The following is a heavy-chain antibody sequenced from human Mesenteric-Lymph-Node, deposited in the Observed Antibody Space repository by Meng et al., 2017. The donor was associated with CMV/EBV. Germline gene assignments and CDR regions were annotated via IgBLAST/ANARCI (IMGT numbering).Heavy chain of an antibody. J-gene: IGHJ2*01. D-gene: IGHD3-3*01. V-gene: IGHV3-21*01. Sequence: GESLKISCAASGFTFSSYSMNWVRQAPGKGLEWVSSITSSSSHIYYADSVRGRFTISRDNAENSLYLQMNSLRAEDTAVYYCARDGAYYDFWSGPRQWYFDLWGRGTLVTVSS. CDR3: ARDGAYYDFWSGPRQWYFDL. CDR2: ITSSSSHI. CDR1: GFTFSSYS.